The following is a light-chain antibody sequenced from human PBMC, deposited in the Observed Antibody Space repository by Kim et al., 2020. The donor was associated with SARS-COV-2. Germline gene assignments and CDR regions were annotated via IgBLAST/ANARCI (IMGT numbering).Light chain of an antibody. CDR1: SRDVGSHDY. CDR2: DVT. V-gene: IGLV2-14*03. J-gene: IGLJ2*01. Sequence: ITISSTGHSRDVGSHDYVSWYQPHPGKAPRLIIYDVTSRPSGISNRFSGSKSGNTASLTISGLQAEDEAHYYCSSYTSTRTVVFGGGTQLTVL. CDR3: SSYTSTRTVV.